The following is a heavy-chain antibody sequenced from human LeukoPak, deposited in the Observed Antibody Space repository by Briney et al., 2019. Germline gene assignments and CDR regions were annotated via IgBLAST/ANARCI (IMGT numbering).Heavy chain of an antibody. CDR3: AKSFSVGYSSGWYVAAYYFDY. CDR2: ISGSGGNT. D-gene: IGHD6-19*01. CDR1: GFTFSSYW. Sequence: GGSLRLSCAASGFTFSSYWMSWVRQAPGKGLEWISAISGSGGNTYYTDSVKGRFTISRDNSRNTLHLQMNSLRDEDTAVYYCAKSFSVGYSSGWYVAAYYFDYWGQGTLVTVSS. J-gene: IGHJ4*02. V-gene: IGHV3-23*01.